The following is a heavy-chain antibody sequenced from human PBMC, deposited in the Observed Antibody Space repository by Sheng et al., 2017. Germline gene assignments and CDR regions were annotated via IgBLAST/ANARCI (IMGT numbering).Heavy chain of an antibody. CDR2: INQDEGEK. J-gene: IGHJ4*02. Sequence: EVQLVESGGDLVQPGGSLRLSCAASGLTFSNYWMTWVRQAPGKGLEWVANINQDEGEKYYADSVKGRFTVSRDNAKNSLYLQMNSLRAEDAAVYFCARGGSDSSWYWIYWGQGTLVAVSS. CDR1: GLTFSNYW. V-gene: IGHV3-7*01. CDR3: ARGGSDSSWYWIY. D-gene: IGHD6-13*01.